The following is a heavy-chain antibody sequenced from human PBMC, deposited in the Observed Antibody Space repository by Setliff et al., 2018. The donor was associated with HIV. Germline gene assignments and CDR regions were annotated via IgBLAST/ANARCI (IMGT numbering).Heavy chain of an antibody. J-gene: IGHJ3*01. CDR1: GGSFSGYY. D-gene: IGHD3-3*01. CDR3: ARGDYFWSGYNL. CDR2: IHHTGNS. V-gene: IGHV4-34*01. Sequence: SETLSLTCAVYGGSFSGYYWSWIRQPPGKGLEWIGYIHHTGNSDYNPSLKSRVTMSIVTSKNQFSLKLTSVTAADTAMYHCARGDYFWSGYNLWGQGTMVTVS.